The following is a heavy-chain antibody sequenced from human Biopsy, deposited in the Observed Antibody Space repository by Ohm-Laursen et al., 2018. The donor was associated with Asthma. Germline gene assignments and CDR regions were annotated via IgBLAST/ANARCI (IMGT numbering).Heavy chain of an antibody. D-gene: IGHD6-19*01. CDR3: SKEGVAGTHIED. CDR1: RFTYE. CDR2: ISYDGSSI. Sequence: RSLRLSCAALRFTYEMHCVRQAPGKGLEWVAVISYDGSSIYYADSVKGRFTISRDNSKNTLSLQMNSLTAEDTAVYYCSKEGVAGTHIEDWGQGTLVTVSS. V-gene: IGHV3-30*04. J-gene: IGHJ4*02.